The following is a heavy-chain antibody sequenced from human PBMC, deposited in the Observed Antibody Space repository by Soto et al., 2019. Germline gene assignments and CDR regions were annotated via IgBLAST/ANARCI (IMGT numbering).Heavy chain of an antibody. D-gene: IGHD3-10*01. CDR3: AREKSYGSGSPFGFAY. CDR2: IWYDGSNK. V-gene: IGHV3-33*01. J-gene: IGHJ4*02. Sequence: GGSLRLSCAASGFTFSSYGMHWVRQAPGKGLEWVAVIWYDGSNKYYADSVKGRFTISRDNSKNTLYLQMNSLRAEDTAVYYCAREKSYGSGSPFGFAYWGQGTLVTVSS. CDR1: GFTFSSYG.